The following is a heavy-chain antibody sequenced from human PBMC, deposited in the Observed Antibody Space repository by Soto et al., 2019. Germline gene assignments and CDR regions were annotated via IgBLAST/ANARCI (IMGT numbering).Heavy chain of an antibody. CDR3: ARVRAAEDYYYGMDV. D-gene: IGHD2-15*01. V-gene: IGHV4-34*01. J-gene: IGHJ6*02. Sequence: PSETLSLTCAVYGGSFSGYYWSWIRQPPGKGLEWIGEINHSGSTNYNPSLKSRVTISVDTSKNQFSLKLSSVTAADTAVYYCARVRAAEDYYYGMDVWGQGTTVTVS. CDR1: GGSFSGYY. CDR2: INHSGST.